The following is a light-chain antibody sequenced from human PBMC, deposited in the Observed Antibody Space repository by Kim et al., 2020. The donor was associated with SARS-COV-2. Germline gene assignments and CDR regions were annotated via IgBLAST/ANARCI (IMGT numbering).Light chain of an antibody. Sequence: PGQSSTVACTGISSDIDGHFYVSWYQQYPGQAPQLLIYDVYHRPSGISDRFSGSKSGNTASLTISRLQAEDEADYYCSSYTSRNTVFGSGTKVTVL. V-gene: IGLV2-14*03. CDR1: SSDIDGHFY. CDR2: DVY. J-gene: IGLJ1*01. CDR3: SSYTSRNTV.